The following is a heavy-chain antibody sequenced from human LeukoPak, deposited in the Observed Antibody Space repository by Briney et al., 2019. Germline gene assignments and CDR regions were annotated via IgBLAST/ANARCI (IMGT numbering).Heavy chain of an antibody. CDR1: GYTFTSYY. CDR3: ARGRVLLWFGEVYYYYGMDV. Sequence: ASAKVSCKASGYTFTSYYMHWVRQAPGQGLEWMGIINPSGGSTSYAQKFQGRVTMTRDTSTSTVYMELSSLRSEDTAVYYCARGRVLLWFGEVYYYYGMDVWGKGTTVTVSS. D-gene: IGHD3-10*01. V-gene: IGHV1-46*01. CDR2: INPSGGST. J-gene: IGHJ6*04.